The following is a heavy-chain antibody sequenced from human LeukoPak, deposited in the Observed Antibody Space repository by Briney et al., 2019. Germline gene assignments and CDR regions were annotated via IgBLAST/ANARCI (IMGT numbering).Heavy chain of an antibody. CDR1: GGSFSGYY. Sequence: SETLSLTCAVYGGSFSGYYWNWIRQPPGKGLEWIGEINHSGSTNYNSSLKRRVTISVDTSKTQFSLKLSSVTAADTAVYYCARDTRVRGYCSGGSCYNYYYMDVWGKGTTVTISS. CDR2: INHSGST. CDR3: ARDTRVRGYCSGGSCYNYYYMDV. D-gene: IGHD2-15*01. J-gene: IGHJ6*03. V-gene: IGHV4-34*01.